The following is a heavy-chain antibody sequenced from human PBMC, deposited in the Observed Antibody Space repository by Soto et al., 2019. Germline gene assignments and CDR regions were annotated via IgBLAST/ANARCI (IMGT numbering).Heavy chain of an antibody. CDR2: IIPIFGTA. CDR1: GGTFSSYA. J-gene: IGHJ6*02. V-gene: IGHV1-69*13. Sequence: ASVKVSCKASGGTFSSYAISWVRQAPGQGLEWMGGIIPIFGTANYAQKFQGRVTLTSDESSSTAYMEERSLRSEDTAVYYCARGEVEMATITPRYYHYGRDVWGQGTTVTVSS. CDR3: ARGEVEMATITPRYYHYGRDV. D-gene: IGHD5-12*01.